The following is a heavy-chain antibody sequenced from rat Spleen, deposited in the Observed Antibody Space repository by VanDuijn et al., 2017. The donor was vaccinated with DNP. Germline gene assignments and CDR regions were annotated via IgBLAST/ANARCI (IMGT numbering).Heavy chain of an antibody. CDR3: AKDGRAMDA. D-gene: IGHD1-4*01. J-gene: IGHJ4*01. V-gene: IGHV5-7*01. Sequence: EVQLVESGGGLVQPGRSLKLSCAASGFTFSDYNMAWVRQTPKKGLEWVATISYDGRSTYYRDSVKGRFTVSRDNAKSTLFLQMDSLRSEDTATYYCAKDGRAMDAWGQGTSVTVSS. CDR1: GFTFSDYN. CDR2: ISYDGRST.